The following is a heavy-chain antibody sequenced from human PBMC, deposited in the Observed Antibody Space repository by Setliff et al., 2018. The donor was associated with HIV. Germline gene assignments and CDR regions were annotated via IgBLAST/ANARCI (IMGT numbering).Heavy chain of an antibody. CDR1: GASISSDT. CDR2: IYNSEIT. CDR3: ARQITSVTPEMLVVNDAFDV. Sequence: SETLSLTCIVSGASISSDTWSWIRQPPGKGLQWIGFIYNSEITNYNPSLKSRVIISLDMSKNQFSLKLTSVTAADTAVYYCARQITSVTPEMLVVNDAFDVWGQGKMVTVSS. V-gene: IGHV4-59*01. J-gene: IGHJ3*01. D-gene: IGHD4-17*01.